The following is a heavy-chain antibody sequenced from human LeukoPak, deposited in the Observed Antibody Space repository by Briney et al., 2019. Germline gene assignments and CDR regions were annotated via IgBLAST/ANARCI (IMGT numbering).Heavy chain of an antibody. CDR3: ARRAYSYGRTPFDY. Sequence: NPSETLSLTCTVSGGSISSSSYYWGWIRQPPGKGLEWIGSIYYSGSTYYNPSLKSRVTISVDTSKNQFSLKLSSVTAADTAVYYCARRAYSYGRTPFDYWGQGTLVTVSS. J-gene: IGHJ4*02. CDR1: GGSISSSSYY. CDR2: IYYSGST. V-gene: IGHV4-39*01. D-gene: IGHD5-18*01.